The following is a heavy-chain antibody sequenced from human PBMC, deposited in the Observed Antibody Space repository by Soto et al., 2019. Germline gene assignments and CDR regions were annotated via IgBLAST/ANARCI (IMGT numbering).Heavy chain of an antibody. J-gene: IGHJ4*02. Sequence: SETLSLTCTVSGGSISSGDYYWSWIRQPPGKGLEWIGYIYYSGSTYYNPSLKRRVTISVDTSKNQFSLKLSSVTAVDTAVYYGVRISRNYGTSYFDYWGQGTRFTVSS. D-gene: IGHD1-7*01. CDR3: VRISRNYGTSYFDY. CDR2: IYYSGST. CDR1: GGSISSGDYY. V-gene: IGHV4-30-4*01.